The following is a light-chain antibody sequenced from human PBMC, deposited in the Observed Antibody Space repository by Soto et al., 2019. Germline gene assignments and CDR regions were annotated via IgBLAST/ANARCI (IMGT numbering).Light chain of an antibody. J-gene: IGKJ2*01. CDR3: QQYNSYSPYT. Sequence: DVQMTQSPSTLSASVGDRVTITCRARHTISNWLAWFQQKPGKAPKLLIYDASSLESGVPSRFSGSGSRTEFTLTISSLHPDDSATYYCQQYNSYSPYTFGQGTKLEIK. V-gene: IGKV1-5*01. CDR1: HTISNW. CDR2: DAS.